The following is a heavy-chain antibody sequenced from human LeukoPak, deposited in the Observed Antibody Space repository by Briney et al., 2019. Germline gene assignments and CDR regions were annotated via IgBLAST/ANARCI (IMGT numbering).Heavy chain of an antibody. CDR2: ISYSGST. Sequence: SETLSLTCTVSGGSISSYYWSWIRQPPGKGLECIGYISYSGSTNYNPSLKSRVTISVDTSKKQFSLILSSVSAADTAVYYCARISNWFDPWGQGTLVTVSS. CDR3: ARISNWFDP. CDR1: GGSISSYY. J-gene: IGHJ5*02. V-gene: IGHV4-59*01.